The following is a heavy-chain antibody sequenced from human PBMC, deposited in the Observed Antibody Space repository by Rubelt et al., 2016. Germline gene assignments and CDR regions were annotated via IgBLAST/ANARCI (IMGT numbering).Heavy chain of an antibody. CDR2: IYPGDSDT. V-gene: IGHV5-51*01. CDR1: GYSFTSYW. Sequence: GSGYSFTSYWIGWVRQMPGKGLEWMGIIYPGDSDTRYSPSFQGQVTISADKSISTAYLQWSSLKASDNAMYYCARALTTYGLYYFDYWGQGTLVTVSS. CDR3: ARALTTYGLYYFDY. D-gene: IGHD4-17*01. J-gene: IGHJ4*02.